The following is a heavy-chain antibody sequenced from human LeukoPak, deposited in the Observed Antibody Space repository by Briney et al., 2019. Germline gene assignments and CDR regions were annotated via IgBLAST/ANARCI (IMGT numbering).Heavy chain of an antibody. CDR1: GFTSSSYG. CDR2: ISYDGSNK. Sequence: GRSLRLSCAASGFTSSSYGMHWVRQAPGKGLEWVAVISYDGSNKYYADSVKGRFTISRDNFKNTLYLQMNSLRAEDTAVYYCAKDPYSIYSGYDNFDYWGQGTLVTVSS. V-gene: IGHV3-30*18. D-gene: IGHD5-12*01. J-gene: IGHJ4*02. CDR3: AKDPYSIYSGYDNFDY.